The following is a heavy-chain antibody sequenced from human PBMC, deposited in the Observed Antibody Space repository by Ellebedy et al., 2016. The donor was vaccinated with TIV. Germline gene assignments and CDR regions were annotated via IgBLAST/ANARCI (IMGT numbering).Heavy chain of an antibody. J-gene: IGHJ4*02. CDR1: GYTFNTYD. CDR2: MSPNGGNT. V-gene: IGHV1-8*01. Sequence: AASVKVSCKASGYTFNTYDVNWVRQATGQGPEWMGWMSPNGGNTGYAQKFQGRVAMTRDTSISTAYMELNSLRPEDTAVYYCGRGVDRGIDYWGQGTLVTVSS. CDR3: GRGVDRGIDY. D-gene: IGHD3-16*01.